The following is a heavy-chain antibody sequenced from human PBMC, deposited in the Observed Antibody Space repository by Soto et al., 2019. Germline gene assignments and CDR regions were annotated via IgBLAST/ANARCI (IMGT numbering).Heavy chain of an antibody. J-gene: IGHJ4*02. CDR3: AKSSIAAAGTQGKEWTLPFDY. V-gene: IGHV3-23*01. CDR1: GFTFSSYS. Sequence: GGSLRLSCAASGFTFSSYSMSWVRQAPGKWREWVSAISGRGGSTYYADSVKGRFTISTDTSKNTLYLQMNSLRAEDTAVYYWAKSSIAAAGTQGKEWTLPFDYWGQGTLVTVSS. D-gene: IGHD6-13*01. CDR2: ISGRGGST.